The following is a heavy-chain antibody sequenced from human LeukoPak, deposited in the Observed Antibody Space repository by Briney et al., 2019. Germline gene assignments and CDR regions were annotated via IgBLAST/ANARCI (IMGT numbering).Heavy chain of an antibody. J-gene: IGHJ6*02. CDR1: GYTFTSYD. D-gene: IGHD4-11*01. CDR2: MNPNSGST. Sequence: GASVKVSCKASGYTFTSYDINWVRQATGQGLEWMGWMNPNSGSTGYAQKFQGRVTMTRNTPISTAYMELSSLRSEDTAVYYCARSVTIQNYYYYGMDVWGQGTTVTVSS. CDR3: ARSVTIQNYYYYGMDV. V-gene: IGHV1-8*01.